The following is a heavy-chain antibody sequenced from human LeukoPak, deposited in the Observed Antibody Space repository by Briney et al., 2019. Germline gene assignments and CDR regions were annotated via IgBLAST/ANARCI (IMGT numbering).Heavy chain of an antibody. Sequence: SHTLSLTCTVSGGSISSGGYYWSWIRQHPGKGLEWIGHIYYSETPFYNPSLTSRVTISVDTSKHQFSLQLNSVNDADTAVYYCARIERSSYSLGFDYWGQGTLVTVSS. V-gene: IGHV4-31*03. J-gene: IGHJ4*02. CDR1: GGSISSGGYY. CDR3: ARIERSSYSLGFDY. CDR2: IYYSETP. D-gene: IGHD6-6*01.